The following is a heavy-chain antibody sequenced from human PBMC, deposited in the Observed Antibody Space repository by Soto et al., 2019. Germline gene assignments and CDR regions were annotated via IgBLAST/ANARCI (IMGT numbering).Heavy chain of an antibody. Sequence: GGSLRLSCAASGFTFSSYGMHWVRQAPGKGLEWVAVISYDGSNKYYADSVKGRFTISRDNSKNTLYLQMNSLRAEDTAVYYCAKDTGSTALAIWGQGTIVTVSS. CDR1: GFTFSSYG. CDR2: ISYDGSNK. V-gene: IGHV3-30*18. D-gene: IGHD2-2*01. CDR3: AKDTGSTALAI. J-gene: IGHJ3*02.